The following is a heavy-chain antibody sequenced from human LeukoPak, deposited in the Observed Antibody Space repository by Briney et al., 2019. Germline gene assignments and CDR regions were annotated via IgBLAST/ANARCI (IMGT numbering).Heavy chain of an antibody. D-gene: IGHD3-22*01. V-gene: IGHV3-30*18. Sequence: GGSLRLSCAASGFTFNSYGMHWVRQAPGKGLEWVAVISYDGSNKYYADSVKGRFSISRDNSKNTLYLQMNSLRAEDTAVYYCAKQTYYYDSSGYPYYFDYWGQGTLVTVSS. CDR1: GFTFNSYG. J-gene: IGHJ4*02. CDR2: ISYDGSNK. CDR3: AKQTYYYDSSGYPYYFDY.